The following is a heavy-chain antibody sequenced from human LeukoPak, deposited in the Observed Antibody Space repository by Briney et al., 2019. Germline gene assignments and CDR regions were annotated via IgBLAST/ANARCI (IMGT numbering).Heavy chain of an antibody. D-gene: IGHD5-12*01. J-gene: IGHJ4*02. V-gene: IGHV3-11*06. Sequence: GGSLRLSCAAFGFTFSDYYMSWIRQAPGKGLEWVSYISSSSSYTNYADSVKGRFTISRDNAKNSLYLQMNSLRAEDTAVYYCARDGGYSGYDFDYWGQGTLVTVSS. CDR3: ARDGGYSGYDFDY. CDR1: GFTFSDYY. CDR2: ISSSSSYT.